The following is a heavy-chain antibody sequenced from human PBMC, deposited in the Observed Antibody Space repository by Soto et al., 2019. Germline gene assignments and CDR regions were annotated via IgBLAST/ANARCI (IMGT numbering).Heavy chain of an antibody. CDR1: GGSISSSVYY. V-gene: IGHV4-31*03. D-gene: IGHD2-8*01. CDR2: IYYSGST. Sequence: SETLSLTCPFSGGSISSSVYYWSWIRQHPGKGLEWIGYIYYSGSTYYNPSLKSRVTISVDTSKNQFSLKLSSVTAADTAVYHCARGMVYARYDYWGQGTLVTVS. J-gene: IGHJ4*02. CDR3: ARGMVYARYDY.